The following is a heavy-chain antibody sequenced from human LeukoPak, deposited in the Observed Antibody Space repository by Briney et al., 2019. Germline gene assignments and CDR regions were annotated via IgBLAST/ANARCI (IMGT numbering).Heavy chain of an antibody. V-gene: IGHV1-2*02. D-gene: IGHD6-13*01. Sequence: ASVKVSCKASGYTFTGYYVHWVRQAPGQGLQWMGYLNPKTGDTKYAQKLLDRVTMTRDASISTVYMELSGLRSDDTAVYYCAREGLYSSSSDFDYWGQRTLVTVSS. CDR3: AREGLYSSSSDFDY. CDR1: GYTFTGYY. J-gene: IGHJ4*02. CDR2: LNPKTGDT.